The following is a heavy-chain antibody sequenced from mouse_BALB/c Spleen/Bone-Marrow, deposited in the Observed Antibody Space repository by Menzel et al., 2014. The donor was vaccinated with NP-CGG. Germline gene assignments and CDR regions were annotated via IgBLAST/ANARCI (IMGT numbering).Heavy chain of an antibody. V-gene: IGHV5-6-3*01. J-gene: IGHJ3*01. D-gene: IGHD2-13*01. Sequence: EVMLVESGGGLVQPGGSLKLSCAASGFTFSNYGMSWVRPTPDKRLDLVATINSNSGTTYYPDSVKGRFTISRDNAKNTLYLQMSSLKSEDTAMYFCARGLYYVAYGPGFAYWGQGTLVTVSA. CDR1: GFTFSNYG. CDR2: INSNSGTT. CDR3: ARGLYYVAYGPGFAY.